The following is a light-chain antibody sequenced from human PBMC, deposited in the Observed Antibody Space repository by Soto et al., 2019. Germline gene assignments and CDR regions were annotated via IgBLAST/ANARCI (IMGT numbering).Light chain of an antibody. CDR2: EVS. Sequence: QSALTQPASVSESPGQSITISCTGTSGDVGGYYYVSWYQQLPGKAPKLMISEVSNRPSGVSNRFSGSKSGNTASLTISGLQAEDEADYYCSSYTAGGTIFGTGTKLTVL. V-gene: IGLV2-14*01. CDR1: SGDVGGYYY. CDR3: SSYTAGGTI. J-gene: IGLJ1*01.